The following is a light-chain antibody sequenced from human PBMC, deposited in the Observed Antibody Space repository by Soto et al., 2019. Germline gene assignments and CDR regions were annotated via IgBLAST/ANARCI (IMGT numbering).Light chain of an antibody. CDR2: DVN. Sequence: QSALTQPASVSGSPGQSITISCTGTSSDVGGYDWVSWYQHHPGKAPKLTIYDVNNRPSGVSNRFFGSKSGNTASLTISGLQAEDEADYFCTSYSSSSTPFVFGTGTKVTVL. V-gene: IGLV2-14*03. CDR1: SSDVGGYDW. J-gene: IGLJ1*01. CDR3: TSYSSSSTPFV.